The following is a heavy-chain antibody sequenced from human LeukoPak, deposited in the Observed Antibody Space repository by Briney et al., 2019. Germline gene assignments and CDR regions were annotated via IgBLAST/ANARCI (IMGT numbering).Heavy chain of an antibody. CDR2: ISSSGSTI. CDR3: ARSFGYGDSTVGGAFDI. Sequence: GWSLRLSCAASGFTFSSYNMNWVRQAPGKGLEWVSYISSSGSTIYYADSVKGRFTISRDNAKNSLYLQMNNLRAEDTAVYYCARSFGYGDSTVGGAFDIWGQGTMVTVSS. D-gene: IGHD4-17*01. CDR1: GFTFSSYN. V-gene: IGHV3-48*04. J-gene: IGHJ3*02.